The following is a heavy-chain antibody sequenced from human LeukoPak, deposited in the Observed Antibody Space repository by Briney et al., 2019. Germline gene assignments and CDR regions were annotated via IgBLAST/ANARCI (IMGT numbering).Heavy chain of an antibody. Sequence: GGSLRLSCAASGFTFSSYAMSWVRQAPGKGLEWVSAISGSGGSTYYADSVKGRFTISRDNSKNTLYPQMNSLRAEDTAVYYCAKDNTLTEPGGYFDYWGQGTLVTVSS. CDR3: AKDNTLTEPGGYFDY. V-gene: IGHV3-23*01. D-gene: IGHD1-14*01. CDR2: ISGSGGST. CDR1: GFTFSSYA. J-gene: IGHJ4*02.